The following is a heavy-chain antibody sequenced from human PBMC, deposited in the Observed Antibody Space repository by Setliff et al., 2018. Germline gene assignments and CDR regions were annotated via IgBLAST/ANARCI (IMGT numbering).Heavy chain of an antibody. CDR1: GDSINSRTNY. Sequence: PSETLSLTCTVSGDSINSRTNYWSWLRQPPGKTLEWIGYVYYTGSTNYNPSLKSRVTISLDASKNQFSLRLTSVTAADTAVYYCARVTGFFYVDAWGKGTTVTVSS. J-gene: IGHJ6*03. V-gene: IGHV4-61*01. CDR2: VYYTGST. CDR3: ARVTGFFYVDA. D-gene: IGHD3-3*01.